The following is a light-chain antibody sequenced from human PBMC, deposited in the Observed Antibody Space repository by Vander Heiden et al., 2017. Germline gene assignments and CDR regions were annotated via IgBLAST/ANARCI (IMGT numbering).Light chain of an antibody. CDR3: LQDYTYPQA. CDR1: QDISND. Sequence: AIQMTQSPSSLSASVGDRVTITCRASQDISNDLGWYQQKPGKAPKLLIYATSTLQSGVPSRFSGSGSGTHFTLTISSLQPEDFATYYCLQDYTYPQAFGQGTKVEI. V-gene: IGKV1-6*01. J-gene: IGKJ1*01. CDR2: ATS.